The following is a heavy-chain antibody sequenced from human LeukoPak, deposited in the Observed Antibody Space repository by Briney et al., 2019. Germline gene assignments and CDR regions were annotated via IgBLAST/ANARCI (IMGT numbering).Heavy chain of an antibody. CDR2: IYYTGST. CDR3: ARGYTRGYSYGYRVDY. D-gene: IGHD5-18*01. CDR1: GGSINNYY. J-gene: IGHJ4*02. Sequence: SETLSLTCTVSGGSINNYYWSWVRQPPGAGLEWLAYIYYTGSTNYNPSLKTRLTISVDTSKNQFSLKLSSVTAADTAVYYCARGYTRGYSYGYRVDYWGQGTLVTVSS. V-gene: IGHV4-59*12.